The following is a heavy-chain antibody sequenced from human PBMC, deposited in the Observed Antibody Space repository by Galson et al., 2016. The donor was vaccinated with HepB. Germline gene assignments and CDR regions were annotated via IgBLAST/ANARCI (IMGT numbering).Heavy chain of an antibody. CDR3: ATPYYDFWSGYNPFDY. J-gene: IGHJ4*02. D-gene: IGHD3-3*01. CDR2: ISSSSSYI. V-gene: IGHV3-21*01. Sequence: SLRLSCAASGFTFSSYSMNWVRQAPGKGLEWVSSISSSSSYIYYADSVKGRFTISRDNAKNSLYLQMNSLRAEDTAVYYCATPYYDFWSGYNPFDYWGQGTLVTVSS. CDR1: GFTFSSYS.